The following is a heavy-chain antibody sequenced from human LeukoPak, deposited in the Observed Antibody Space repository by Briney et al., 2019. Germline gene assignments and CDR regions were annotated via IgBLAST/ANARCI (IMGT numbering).Heavy chain of an antibody. CDR3: AKDPWSRKSY. J-gene: IGHJ4*02. CDR2: ISGSSSHI. CDR1: GFTFSSYS. Sequence: GGSLRLSCAASGFTFSSYSMNWVRHAPGRGLEWVSSISGSSSHIYYGDSVKGRFTISRDNAKNSLYLQMNSLRAEDTAVYYCAKDPWSRKSYWGQGTLVTVSS. V-gene: IGHV3-21*01. D-gene: IGHD1-26*01.